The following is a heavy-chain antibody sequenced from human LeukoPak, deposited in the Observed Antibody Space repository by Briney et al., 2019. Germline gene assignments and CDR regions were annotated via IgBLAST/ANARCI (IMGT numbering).Heavy chain of an antibody. Sequence: PGGSLRLSCAASGFTVSSNYMSWVRQAPGKGLEWVSLIYSGGSTYYADSVKGRFTISRDNSKNTLYLQMNTLRAEDTAVYYYARGNTVTYFVSWGQGTLVTVSS. CDR1: GFTVSSNY. CDR2: IYSGGST. J-gene: IGHJ5*02. CDR3: ARGNTVTYFVS. D-gene: IGHD4-17*01. V-gene: IGHV3-53*01.